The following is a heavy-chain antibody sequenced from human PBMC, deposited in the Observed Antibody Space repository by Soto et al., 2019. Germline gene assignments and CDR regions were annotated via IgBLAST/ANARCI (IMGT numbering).Heavy chain of an antibody. CDR3: ARDAGQWLANYVDY. CDR2: ISYDGSNK. Sequence: QVQLVESGGGVVQPGRSLRLSCAASGFTFSSYAMHWVRQAPGKGLEWVAVISYDGSNKYYADSVKGRFTISRDNSKNTLYLQMNSLRAEDTAVYYCARDAGQWLANYVDYWGQGTLVTVSS. J-gene: IGHJ4*02. CDR1: GFTFSSYA. D-gene: IGHD6-19*01. V-gene: IGHV3-30-3*01.